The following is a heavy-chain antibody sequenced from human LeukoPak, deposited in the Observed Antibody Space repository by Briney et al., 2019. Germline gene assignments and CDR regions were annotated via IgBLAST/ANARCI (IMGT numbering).Heavy chain of an antibody. Sequence: SETLSLTCAVYSGSFSGYYWSWIRQPPGKGLEWIGEINHSGSTNYNPSLKSRVTISVDTSKNQFSLKLSSVTAADTAVYYCARARVVVVPAAGEYYYGMDVWGQGTTVTVSS. CDR3: ARARVVVVPAAGEYYYGMDV. V-gene: IGHV4-34*01. CDR2: INHSGST. J-gene: IGHJ6*02. D-gene: IGHD2-2*01. CDR1: SGSFSGYY.